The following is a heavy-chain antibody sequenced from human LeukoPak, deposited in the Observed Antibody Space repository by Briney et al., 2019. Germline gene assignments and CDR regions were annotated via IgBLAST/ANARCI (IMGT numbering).Heavy chain of an antibody. J-gene: IGHJ5*02. CDR3: ARGLAGGLDP. V-gene: IGHV3-13*04. CDR2: IAIAGAK. CDR1: GFTFSSYD. D-gene: IGHD1-26*01. Sequence: PGGSLRLSCAASGFTFSSYDTHWVRQATGKGLEWISSIAIAGAKYYSASVKGRFTISRENAKNSFYLQMNSLRVGDTAVYYCARGLAGGLDPWGRGILVTVSS.